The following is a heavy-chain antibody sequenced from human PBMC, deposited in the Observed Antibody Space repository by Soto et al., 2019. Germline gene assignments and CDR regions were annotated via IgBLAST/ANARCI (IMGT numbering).Heavy chain of an antibody. V-gene: IGHV4-4*02. J-gene: IGHJ4*02. Sequence: QMKLKQSGPGLVKPSGTLSITGAVSGGSISSNNWRTWVRQPPGKGLEWIGEIYHSGSTNDNPSLDSRATTSREKSKNQFSLKLTSVTAADTAVYYCARGWDYSAGGGYPYYCDCWGRGTLVTVSS. CDR1: GGSISSNNW. CDR3: ARGWDYSAGGGYPYYCDC. CDR2: IYHSGST. D-gene: IGHD2-8*02.